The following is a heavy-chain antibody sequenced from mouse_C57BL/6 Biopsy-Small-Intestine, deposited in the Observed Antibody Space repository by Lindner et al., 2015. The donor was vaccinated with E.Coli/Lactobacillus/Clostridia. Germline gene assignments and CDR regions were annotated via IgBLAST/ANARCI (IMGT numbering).Heavy chain of an antibody. J-gene: IGHJ4*01. Sequence: QLQESGPELVKPGASVKISCKASGYAFSSSWMNWVKQRPGKGLEWIGRIFPGDGDADYNGKFKGKATLTADKSSSTAYMQLSSLTSEDSAVYFCARGFISTVVDYAMDYWGQGTSVTVSS. D-gene: IGHD1-1*01. CDR1: GYAFSSSW. CDR2: IFPGDGDA. V-gene: IGHV1-82*01. CDR3: ARGFISTVVDYAMDY.